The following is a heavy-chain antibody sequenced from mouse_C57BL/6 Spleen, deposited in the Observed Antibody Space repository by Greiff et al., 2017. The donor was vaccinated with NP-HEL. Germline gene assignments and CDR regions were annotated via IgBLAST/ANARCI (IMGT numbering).Heavy chain of an antibody. J-gene: IGHJ2*01. D-gene: IGHD3-2*02. CDR3: AREGEAAQALDY. CDR1: GYSITSGYY. V-gene: IGHV3-6*01. Sequence: EVQLQQSGPGLVKPSQSLSLTCSVTGYSITSGYYWNWIRQFPGNKLEWMGYISYDGSNNYNPSLKNRISITRDTSKNQFFLKLNSVTTEDTATYYCAREGEAAQALDYWGQGTTLTVSS. CDR2: ISYDGSN.